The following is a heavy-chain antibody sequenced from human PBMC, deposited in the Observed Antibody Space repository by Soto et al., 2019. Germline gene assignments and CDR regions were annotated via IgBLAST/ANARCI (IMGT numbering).Heavy chain of an antibody. CDR3: ARTYDGSGPNSGGYGFDI. Sequence: ETLSLTCSVSGGSITSYYWSWIRQPPGKGLEWIAYIYYSGSTSYNPSLKSRVSISLDTSKNQFSLKLSSVTAADTAVYYCARTYDGSGPNSGGYGFDIWGQGTMVTVSS. D-gene: IGHD3-22*01. CDR2: IYYSGST. J-gene: IGHJ3*02. V-gene: IGHV4-59*01. CDR1: GGSITSYY.